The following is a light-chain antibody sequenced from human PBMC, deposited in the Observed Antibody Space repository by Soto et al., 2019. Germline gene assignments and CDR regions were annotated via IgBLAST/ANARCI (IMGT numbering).Light chain of an antibody. Sequence: DLQMTQSPSTLSASVGDRVTITCRASQSISSWLAWYQQKPGKAPNLLIYKASSLESGVPSRFSGSGSGIEFTLTISSLQPDDFATYYCQQYNSYPLTFGGGTKVETK. J-gene: IGKJ4*01. CDR3: QQYNSYPLT. CDR2: KAS. V-gene: IGKV1-5*03. CDR1: QSISSW.